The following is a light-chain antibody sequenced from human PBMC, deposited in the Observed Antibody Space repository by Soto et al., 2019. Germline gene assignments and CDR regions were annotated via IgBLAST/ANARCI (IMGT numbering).Light chain of an antibody. Sequence: QSALTQPASVSGSPGQSIAISCTGTRSDVGAYNYVSWYQQHPGKAPKLMISEVTNRPSGVSDRFSGSKSGNTASLTISGLQAEDESDYYCSSYTSNNTWVFGGGTQLTVL. V-gene: IGLV2-14*01. J-gene: IGLJ3*02. CDR1: RSDVGAYNY. CDR3: SSYTSNNTWV. CDR2: EVT.